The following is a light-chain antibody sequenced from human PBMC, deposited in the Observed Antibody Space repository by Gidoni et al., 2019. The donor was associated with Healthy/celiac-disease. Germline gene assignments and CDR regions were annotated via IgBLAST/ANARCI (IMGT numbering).Light chain of an antibody. V-gene: IGLV3-19*01. CDR1: SLRSYY. Sequence: SSELTQDPAVSVALGQKVRITCQGDSLRSYYSSWYQQKPGQAPVLVIYGKNNRPSGIPDRFSGSSSGNTASLTITGAQAEDEADYYCNSRDSSGNHLVFGGGTKRTVL. J-gene: IGLJ2*01. CDR3: NSRDSSGNHLV. CDR2: GKN.